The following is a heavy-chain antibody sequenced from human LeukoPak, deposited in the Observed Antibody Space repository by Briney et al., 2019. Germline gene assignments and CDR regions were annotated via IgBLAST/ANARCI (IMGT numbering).Heavy chain of an antibody. D-gene: IGHD2-15*01. CDR3: ARDYCSGGSCDYYYYYGMDV. V-gene: IGHV4-4*02. Sequence: SETLSLTCAVSGDSISTNHWWSWVRQPPGQGLEWIGEVYHSGSTNYNPSLKSRVTISVDKSKNLFSLKLTSVTAADTAMYYCARDYCSGGSCDYYYYYGMDVWGQGTTVTVSS. CDR1: GDSISTNHW. CDR2: VYHSGST. J-gene: IGHJ6*02.